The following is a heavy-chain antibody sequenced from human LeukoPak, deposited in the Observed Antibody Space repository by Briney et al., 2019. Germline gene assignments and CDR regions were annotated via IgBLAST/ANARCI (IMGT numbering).Heavy chain of an antibody. V-gene: IGHV1-46*01. CDR1: GYTFTGYY. J-gene: IGHJ4*02. CDR2: INPISGST. CDR3: ARDPHIYGSGRSDFDY. Sequence: GASVKVSCKASGYTFTGYYMHWVRQAPGQGLELMGIINPISGSTTYAQKFQGRVSMTRDTSTSTVHMQLNSLTSEDTAVYYCARDPHIYGSGRSDFDYWGQGSLVTVSS. D-gene: IGHD3-10*01.